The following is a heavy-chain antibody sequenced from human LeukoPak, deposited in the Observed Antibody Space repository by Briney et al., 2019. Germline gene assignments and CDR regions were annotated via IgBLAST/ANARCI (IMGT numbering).Heavy chain of an antibody. D-gene: IGHD3-10*01. CDR1: GGFISIYY. Sequence: NPSETLSLTCTVSGGFISIYYWNWIRQPAGKGLEWIGRIYTSGTSNYNPSLKSRVTMSVDTSKNQFSLKLSPVTAADTAVYYCAVTMVRGVSGMDVWGQGTTVTVSS. J-gene: IGHJ6*02. V-gene: IGHV4-4*07. CDR3: AVTMVRGVSGMDV. CDR2: IYTSGTS.